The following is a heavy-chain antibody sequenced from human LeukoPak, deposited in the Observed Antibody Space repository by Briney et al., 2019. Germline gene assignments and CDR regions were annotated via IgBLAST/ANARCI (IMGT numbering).Heavy chain of an antibody. V-gene: IGHV3-30*04. CDR2: ISYDGSNK. CDR1: GFTFSSYA. D-gene: IGHD6-13*01. CDR3: AREPSYSSSWYTSCDY. J-gene: IGHJ4*02. Sequence: RGSLRLSCAASGFTFSSYAMHWVRQAPGKGLEGVAVISYDGSNKYYADSVKGRFTISRDNSKNTLYLQMNSLRAEDTAVYYCAREPSYSSSWYTSCDYWGQGTLVTVSS.